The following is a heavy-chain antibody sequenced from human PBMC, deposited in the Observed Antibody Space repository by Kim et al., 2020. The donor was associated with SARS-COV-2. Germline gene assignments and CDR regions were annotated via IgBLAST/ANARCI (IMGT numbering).Heavy chain of an antibody. V-gene: IGHV4-59*01. CDR2: IYYSGST. Sequence: SETLSLTCTVSGGSISSYYWSWIRQPPGKGLEWIGYIYYSGSTNYNPSLKSRVTISVDTSKNQFSLKLSSVTAADTAMYYCARERRYQLLGRAFDIWGQGTMVTVSS. CDR3: ARERRYQLLGRAFDI. J-gene: IGHJ3*02. D-gene: IGHD2-2*01. CDR1: GGSISSYY.